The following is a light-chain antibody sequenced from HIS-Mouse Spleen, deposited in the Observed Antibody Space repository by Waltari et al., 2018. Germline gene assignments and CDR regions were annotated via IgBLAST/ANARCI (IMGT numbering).Light chain of an antibody. J-gene: IGLJ1*01. CDR2: DVS. Sequence: QSALTQPASVSGSPGQSITISCTGTSSDVGGYNYVSWYQQHPGKAPKLMIYDVSNRPVGVSNRFSGSKSGNTASLTISGLQAEDEADYYCSSYTSSSTYVFGTGTMVTVL. CDR1: SSDVGGYNY. V-gene: IGLV2-14*03. CDR3: SSYTSSSTYV.